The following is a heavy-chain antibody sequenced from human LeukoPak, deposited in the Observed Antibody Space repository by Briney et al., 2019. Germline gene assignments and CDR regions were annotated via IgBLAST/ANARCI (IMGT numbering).Heavy chain of an antibody. Sequence: SETLSLTCTVSGXSMSSYYRSWIRQPAGKGLELIGRVYTSGNTNYNPSLKSRVTMSVDTSKNQFSLKLTSVTAADTAVYYCARGLSHSKDIWGQGTMVTVSS. CDR1: GXSMSSYY. CDR3: ARGLSHSKDI. J-gene: IGHJ3*02. V-gene: IGHV4-4*07. CDR2: VYTSGNT.